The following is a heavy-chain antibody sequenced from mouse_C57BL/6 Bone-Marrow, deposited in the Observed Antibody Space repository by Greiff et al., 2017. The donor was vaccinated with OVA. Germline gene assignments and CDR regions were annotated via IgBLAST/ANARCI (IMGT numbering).Heavy chain of an antibody. CDR1: GFNIKDYY. Sequence: EVKLVESGAELVKPGASVKLSCTASGFNIKDYYMHWVKQRTEQGLEWIGRIDPEDGETKYAPKFQGKATITADTSSNTAYLQLSSLTSEDTAVYYCAFSSYWYFDVWGTGTTVTVSS. D-gene: IGHD1-1*01. CDR3: AFSSYWYFDV. J-gene: IGHJ1*03. V-gene: IGHV14-2*01. CDR2: IDPEDGET.